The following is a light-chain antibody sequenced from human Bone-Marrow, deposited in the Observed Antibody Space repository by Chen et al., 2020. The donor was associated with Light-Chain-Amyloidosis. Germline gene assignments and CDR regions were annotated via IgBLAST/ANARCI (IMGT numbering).Light chain of an antibody. CDR3: SSYTITNTLV. CDR2: EVT. V-gene: IGLV2-14*01. CDR1: SSDVGGDNH. Sequence: QSALTQPASVSGSPGPSITISCTGTSSDVGGDNHVSWYQQHPDKAPKLMIYEVTNRPSWCPDRFSGSKSDNTASLTISGLQTEDEADYFCSSYTITNTLVFGSGTRVTVL. J-gene: IGLJ1*01.